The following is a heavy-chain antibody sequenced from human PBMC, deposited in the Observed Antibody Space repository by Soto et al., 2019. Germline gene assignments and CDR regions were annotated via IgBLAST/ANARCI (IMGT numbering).Heavy chain of an antibody. CDR2: IITIFGTA. Sequence: QVQLVQSGAEVKKPGSSVKVSCKASGGTFSSYAISWVRQAPGQGLEWMGGIITIFGTANYAQKFQGRVTITADESTSTAYMELSSLRSEDTAVYYCARDVAIVATSSYYGMDDWGQGTTVTVSS. CDR1: GGTFSSYA. V-gene: IGHV1-69*12. J-gene: IGHJ6*02. CDR3: ARDVAIVATSSYYGMDD. D-gene: IGHD5-12*01.